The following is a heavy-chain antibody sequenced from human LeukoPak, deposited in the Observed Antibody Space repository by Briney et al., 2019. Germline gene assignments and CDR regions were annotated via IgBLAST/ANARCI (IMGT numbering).Heavy chain of an antibody. CDR1: GYTFTSYD. CDR2: MNPNSGNT. J-gene: IGHJ6*03. Sequence: ASVKVSCKASGYTFTSYDINWVRQATGQGLEWMGWMNPNSGNTGYAQKFQGRVTMTRNTSISTAYMELSSLRSEETAVYYCARGFYYYYYMDVWGKGTTVTVSS. V-gene: IGHV1-8*01. CDR3: ARGFYYYYYMDV.